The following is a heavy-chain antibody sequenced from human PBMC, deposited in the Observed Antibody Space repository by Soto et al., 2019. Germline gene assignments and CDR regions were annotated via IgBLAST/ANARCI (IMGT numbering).Heavy chain of an antibody. CDR1: GYTFTSYY. J-gene: IGHJ4*02. V-gene: IGHV1-46*01. CDR2: INPSSGST. D-gene: IGHD3-10*01. Sequence: ASVKVSCKASGYTFTSYYMHWVRQAPGQGLEWMGIINPSSGSTSYAQKFQGRVTMTRDTSTSTVYMELSSLRSEDTAVYYCARRITMVRGVISLCYWGQGTLVTVSS. CDR3: ARRITMVRGVISLCY.